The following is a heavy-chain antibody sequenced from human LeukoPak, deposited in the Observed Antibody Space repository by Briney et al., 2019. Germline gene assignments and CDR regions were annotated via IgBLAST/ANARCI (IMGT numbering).Heavy chain of an antibody. Sequence: SETLSLTCTVSGGSISSSSYYWGWIRQPPGKGLEWIGSIYYSGSTYYNPSLKSRVTISVDTSKNQFSLKLSSVTAADTAMYYCARRPYYDSSGLDYWGQGTLVTVSS. V-gene: IGHV4-39*01. J-gene: IGHJ4*02. CDR2: IYYSGST. D-gene: IGHD3-22*01. CDR1: GGSISSSSYY. CDR3: ARRPYYDSSGLDY.